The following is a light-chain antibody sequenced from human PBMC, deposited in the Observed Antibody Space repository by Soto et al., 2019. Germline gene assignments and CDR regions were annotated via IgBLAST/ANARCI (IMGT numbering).Light chain of an antibody. CDR3: QQYNNWPPLT. CDR1: QSVTTN. CDR2: GTS. Sequence: ETVMTQSPAPLSVSPGERATLSCRSSQSVTTNLAWYQQKPGQAPRLLIYGTSTRATGIPARFSGSGSGTEFTLTISSLQSEDFAVYYCQQYNNWPPLTLGQGTRLEIK. J-gene: IGKJ5*01. V-gene: IGKV3-15*01.